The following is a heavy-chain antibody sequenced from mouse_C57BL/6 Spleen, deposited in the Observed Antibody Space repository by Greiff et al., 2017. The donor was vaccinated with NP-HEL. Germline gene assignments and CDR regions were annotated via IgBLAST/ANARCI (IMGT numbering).Heavy chain of an antibody. CDR1: GYAFSSYW. V-gene: IGHV1-80*01. Sequence: VQLQQSGAELVKPGASVKISCKASGYAFSSYWMNWVKQRPRKGLEWIGQIYPGDGDTNYNGKFKGKATLTADKSSSTAYMQLSSLTSEDSAVYFCAKGSSEDYAMDYWGQGTSVTVSS. CDR3: AKGSSEDYAMDY. CDR2: IYPGDGDT. D-gene: IGHD3-2*02. J-gene: IGHJ4*01.